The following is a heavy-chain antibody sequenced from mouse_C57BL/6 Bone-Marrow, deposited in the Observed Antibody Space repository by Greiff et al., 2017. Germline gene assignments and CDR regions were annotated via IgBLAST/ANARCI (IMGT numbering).Heavy chain of an antibody. V-gene: IGHV1-54*01. J-gene: IGHJ4*01. CDR1: GYAFTNYL. CDR3: ARWAMDY. CDR2: INPGSGST. Sequence: QVQLQQSGAELVRPGTSVKVSCKASGYAFTNYLIEWVKQRPGQGLEWIGVINPGSGSTNYNEKFKGKATLTADKSSSTAYMQLSSLTSEDSAVYFCARWAMDYWGQGTSVTVSS.